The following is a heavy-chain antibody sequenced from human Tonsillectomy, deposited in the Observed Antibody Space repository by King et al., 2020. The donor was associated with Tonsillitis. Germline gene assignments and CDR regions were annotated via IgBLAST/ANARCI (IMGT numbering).Heavy chain of an antibody. CDR2: VYYNGST. J-gene: IGHJ4*02. CDR3: ARLRSWYTVDY. CDR1: GGSISTYY. Sequence: QLQESGPGLVKPSETLSLICTVSGGSISTYYWSWIRQPPGKGLEWIGNVYYNGSTNNNPSLKSRVTMSLDTSENQFSLKLTSVTAADTAVYYCARLRSWYTVDYWGQGTLVTVSS. D-gene: IGHD6-13*01. V-gene: IGHV4-59*08.